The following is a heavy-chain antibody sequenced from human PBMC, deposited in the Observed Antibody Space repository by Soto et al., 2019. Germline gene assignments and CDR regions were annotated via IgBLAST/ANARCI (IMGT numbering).Heavy chain of an antibody. CDR3: AGRTRRGFGEHTDN. CDR2: ISYDGSNK. D-gene: IGHD3-10*01. Sequence: QVQLVESGGGVVQPGRSLRLSCAASGFTFSSYAMHWVRQAPGKGLEWVPVISYDGSNKYYADSVKGRFTISRDNSKNTLYLQMNSLRAEDTAVYYCAGRTRRGFGEHTDNWGQGTLVTVSS. J-gene: IGHJ4*02. CDR1: GFTFSSYA. V-gene: IGHV3-30-3*01.